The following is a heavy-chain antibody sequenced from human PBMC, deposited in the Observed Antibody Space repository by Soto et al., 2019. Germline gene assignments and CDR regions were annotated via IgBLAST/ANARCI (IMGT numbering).Heavy chain of an antibody. J-gene: IGHJ4*02. Sequence: EVQLLESGGGLVQPGGSLRLSCAASGFTFSSYAMSWVRQAPGKGLEWVSAISGSGGSTYYADSVKGRFTISRDNSKNTLYLQMNSLRAEDTAVYYCALQLGFGELLYYRFDYWGQGTLVTVSS. CDR2: ISGSGGST. CDR1: GFTFSSYA. V-gene: IGHV3-23*01. D-gene: IGHD3-10*01. CDR3: ALQLGFGELLYYRFDY.